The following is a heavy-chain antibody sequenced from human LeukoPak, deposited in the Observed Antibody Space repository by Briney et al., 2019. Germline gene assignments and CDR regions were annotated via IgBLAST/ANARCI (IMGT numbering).Heavy chain of an antibody. CDR1: GGSISSYY. CDR3: ARETDYVFY. V-gene: IGHV4-59*01. D-gene: IGHD3-16*01. CDR2: IYYSGST. Sequence: SETLPLTCTVSGGSISSYYWSWIRQPPGKGLEWIGYIYYSGSTNYNPSLKSRVTISVDTSKNQFSLKLSSVTAADTAVYYCARETDYVFYWGQGTLVTVSS. J-gene: IGHJ4*02.